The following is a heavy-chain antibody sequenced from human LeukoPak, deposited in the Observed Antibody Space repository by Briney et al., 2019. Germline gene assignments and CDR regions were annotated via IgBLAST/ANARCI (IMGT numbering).Heavy chain of an antibody. J-gene: IGHJ5*02. V-gene: IGHV3-7*01. Sequence: PGGSLRLSCAASGFTFSSYWMTWVRQAPGKGLEWVANIKEDGTEKYYVDSVKGRFTISRDNAKKSLYPQMNSLRAEDTAVYYCAREVKYDFWSGYYGPGWFDPWGQGTLVTVSS. CDR3: AREVKYDFWSGYYGPGWFDP. CDR2: IKEDGTEK. D-gene: IGHD3-3*01. CDR1: GFTFSSYW.